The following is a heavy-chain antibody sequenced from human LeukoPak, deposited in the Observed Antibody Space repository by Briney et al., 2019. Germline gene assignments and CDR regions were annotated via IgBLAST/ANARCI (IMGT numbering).Heavy chain of an antibody. V-gene: IGHV3-23*01. D-gene: IGHD1-26*01. Sequence: GGSLRLSCVGSGFTFSSYAMSWVRQAPGKGLEWVSVISGSGGSTNHADSVKGRFTISRDNSKNTLYLQTNSLRAEDTAVYYCEKDVDSGVYPTYYFNHGARGPLLTVSS. J-gene: IGHJ4*02. CDR2: ISGSGGST. CDR3: EKDVDSGVYPTYYFNH. CDR1: GFTFSSYA.